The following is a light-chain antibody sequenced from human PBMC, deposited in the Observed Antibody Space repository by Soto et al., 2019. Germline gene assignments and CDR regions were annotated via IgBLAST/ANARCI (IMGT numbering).Light chain of an antibody. Sequence: EIVLTQSPATLSLSPVERATLSCRASQSVSSSYLAWYQQIPGQAPRLLIYGASSRASGIPDRFSGSGSGTDFTLTISRLEPEDFAVYYSQVYRISPKTFGQGTKVDIK. J-gene: IGKJ1*01. V-gene: IGKV3-20*01. CDR1: QSVSSSY. CDR3: QVYRISPKT. CDR2: GAS.